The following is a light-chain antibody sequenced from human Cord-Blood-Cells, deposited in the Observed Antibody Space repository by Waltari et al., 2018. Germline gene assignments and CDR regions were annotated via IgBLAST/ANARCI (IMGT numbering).Light chain of an antibody. V-gene: IGLV2-14*03. Sequence: SALTQPPPASGSPGQSIPISCTGTSSDDGGYNYVSWYQQHPSKAPKLIIYDVSNRPSGVSNLFSGSKSGNPASLTISGLQAEDEANYDCSSYTSSSTWVFGGGTKLTVL. CDR3: SSYTSSSTWV. J-gene: IGLJ3*02. CDR2: DVS. CDR1: SSDDGGYNY.